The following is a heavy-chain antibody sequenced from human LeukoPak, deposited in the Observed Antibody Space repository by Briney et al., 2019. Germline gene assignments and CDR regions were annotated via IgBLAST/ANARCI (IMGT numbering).Heavy chain of an antibody. Sequence: SETLSLTCAVYGGPYSGYYWRWIRQPPGKAGEWLGEINHSGSTIYNPSLKSRVTISVDTSKNQFSLKLSSVTAADTAVYYCATASGSTDNWFDPWGQGTLVTVLS. CDR2: INHSGST. CDR3: ATASGSTDNWFDP. V-gene: IGHV4-34*01. J-gene: IGHJ5*02. CDR1: GGPYSGYY. D-gene: IGHD1-26*01.